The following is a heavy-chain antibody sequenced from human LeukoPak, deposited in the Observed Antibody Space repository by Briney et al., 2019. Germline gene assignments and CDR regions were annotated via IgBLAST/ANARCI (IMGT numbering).Heavy chain of an antibody. CDR3: AKEYGGGKSNYYFAMDV. V-gene: IGHV3-30*18. CDR1: AFTFSSYG. J-gene: IGHJ6*02. CDR2: KSYDGGNK. D-gene: IGHD6-19*01. Sequence: GGSLRLSCAASAFTFSSYGMHWVRQAPGKGLEWVAVKSYDGGNKYYAASVKGRFTISRDNSKNTLYLQMNSLRAEDTALYYCAKEYGGGKSNYYFAMDVWGQGTTVTVSS.